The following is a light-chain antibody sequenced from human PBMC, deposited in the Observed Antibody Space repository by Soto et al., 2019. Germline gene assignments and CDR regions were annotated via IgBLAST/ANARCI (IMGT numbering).Light chain of an antibody. Sequence: EIVLTQSPATLSLSPGERATLSCRASQSVSSYLAWYQQKPGQAPRLLIFGASSRATGIPDRFSGSGSGTDFTLTISSLEPEDFAVYYCQQRSNWPPALSFGGGTKVDIK. CDR3: QQRSNWPPALS. J-gene: IGKJ4*01. CDR1: QSVSSY. V-gene: IGKV3-11*01. CDR2: GAS.